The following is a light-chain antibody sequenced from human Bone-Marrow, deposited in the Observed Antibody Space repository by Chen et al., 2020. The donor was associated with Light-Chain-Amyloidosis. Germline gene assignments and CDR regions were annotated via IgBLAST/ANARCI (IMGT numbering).Light chain of an antibody. V-gene: IGLV2-14*01. J-gene: IGLJ1*01. Sequence: QSAPTQPASVSGSPGQSITISCTGTSSDVGGDNHVSWYQQHPDKAPKLMIDEVTNRPSWVPDRFSGSKSDNTASLTISGLQPEDEADYFCSSYTITKTLVFGSGTRVTVL. CDR3: SSYTITKTLV. CDR1: SSDVGGDNH. CDR2: EVT.